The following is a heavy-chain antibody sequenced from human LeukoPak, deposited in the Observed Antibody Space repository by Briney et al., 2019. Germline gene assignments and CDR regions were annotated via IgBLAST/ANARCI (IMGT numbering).Heavy chain of an antibody. J-gene: IGHJ5*02. D-gene: IGHD3-22*01. Sequence: GASVKVSCKASGGTFSSYAISWVRQAPGQGLEWMGGIIPIFGTANYAQKFQGRVTITTDESMSTAYMELSSLRSEDTAVYYCAGAYYDSKDNWFDPWGQGTLVTVSS. V-gene: IGHV1-69*05. CDR1: GGTFSSYA. CDR3: AGAYYDSKDNWFDP. CDR2: IIPIFGTA.